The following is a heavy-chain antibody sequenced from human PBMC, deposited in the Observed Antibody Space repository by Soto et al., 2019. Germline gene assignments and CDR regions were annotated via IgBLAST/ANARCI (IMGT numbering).Heavy chain of an antibody. J-gene: IGHJ4*02. D-gene: IGHD2-15*01. CDR3: AKDVCSGGSCLFYFDY. V-gene: IGHV3-23*01. Sequence: GGSLRLSCAASGFTFSSYAMSWVRQAPGKGLEWVSAISGSGGSTYYADSVKGRFTISRDNSKNTLYLQMNSLRAEDTAVYHCAKDVCSGGSCLFYFDYWGQGTLVTVSS. CDR2: ISGSGGST. CDR1: GFTFSSYA.